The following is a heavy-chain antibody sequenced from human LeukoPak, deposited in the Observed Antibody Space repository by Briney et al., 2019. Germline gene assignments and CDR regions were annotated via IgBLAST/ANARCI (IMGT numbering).Heavy chain of an antibody. J-gene: IGHJ4*02. CDR3: ARHYYDSSGYYSPIDY. V-gene: IGHV4-59*01. D-gene: IGHD3-22*01. CDR1: GGSISSYY. Sequence: SETLSLTCTVSGGSISSYYWSWIRQPPGKGLEWIGYIYYSGSTNYNPSLKSRVTISVDTSKNQFSLKLSSVTAADTAVYYCARHYYDSSGYYSPIDYRGQGTLVTVSS. CDR2: IYYSGST.